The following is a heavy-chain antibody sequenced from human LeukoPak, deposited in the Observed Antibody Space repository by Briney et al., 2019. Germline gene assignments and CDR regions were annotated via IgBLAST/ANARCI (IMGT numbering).Heavy chain of an antibody. D-gene: IGHD6-6*01. Sequence: ASVKVSCKISGYTLSELSMHWVRQAPGKGLEWMGGFEPESAEIIHAQKFQGRVTMTEDTSTDTAYLELSSLKSEDTAVYYCAKVWRSRAARPYFDYWGQGTLVTVSS. V-gene: IGHV1-24*01. CDR3: AKVWRSRAARPYFDY. CDR1: GYTLSELS. J-gene: IGHJ4*02. CDR2: FEPESAEI.